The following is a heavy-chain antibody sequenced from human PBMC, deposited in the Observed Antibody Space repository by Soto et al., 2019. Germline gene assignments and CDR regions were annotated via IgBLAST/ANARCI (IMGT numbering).Heavy chain of an antibody. CDR2: ISGSGDKT. CDR1: GFAFNXXX. CDR3: AKGASHAPFEK. J-gene: IGHJ4*02. V-gene: IGHV3-23*01. Sequence: EVHLLESGGDLVLPGGSLRLSCAASGFAFNXXXMSWVRQAPXKGPEWLSTISGSGDKTFHSDSVKGRFDISRDNSNNKMFLQMNSLRAEDTAIYYCAKGASHAPFEKWGRGTLVTVSS.